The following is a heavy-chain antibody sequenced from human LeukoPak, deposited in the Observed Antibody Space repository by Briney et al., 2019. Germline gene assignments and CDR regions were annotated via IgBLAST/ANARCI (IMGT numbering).Heavy chain of an antibody. CDR1: GGSISSSSYY. CDR2: IHYSGST. J-gene: IGHJ4*02. Sequence: SETLSLTCTVSGGSISSSSYYWGWIRQPPGKGLEWIGSIHYSGSTNYNPSLKSRVTISVDTSKNQFSLKLSSVTAADTAVYYCARDSGRRAYYFDYWGQGTLVTVSS. D-gene: IGHD3-10*01. CDR3: ARDSGRRAYYFDY. V-gene: IGHV4-39*07.